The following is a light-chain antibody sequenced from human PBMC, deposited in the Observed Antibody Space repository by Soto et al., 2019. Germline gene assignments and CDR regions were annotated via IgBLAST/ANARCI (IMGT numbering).Light chain of an antibody. CDR3: QQYGSSPYT. V-gene: IGKV3-20*01. CDR2: GAS. Sequence: IVLTQSPGTLSLSPGERTTLSCRARQSVSSSYLAWYQQKPGQAPRLLIYGASSRATGIPDRFSGSGSGTDFTLTISRLEPEDFALYYCQQYGSSPYTFGQGTKVEIK. J-gene: IGKJ2*01. CDR1: QSVSSSY.